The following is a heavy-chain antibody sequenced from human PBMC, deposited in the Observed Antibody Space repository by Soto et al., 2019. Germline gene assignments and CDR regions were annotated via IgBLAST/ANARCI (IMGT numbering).Heavy chain of an antibody. J-gene: IGHJ6*02. CDR3: ARDHLILPAHDFFYGSDV. Sequence: DVQLKESGGGLVQPGQSLRLSCEVSGFTLSMYSMTWVRQAPGKGLEWVAKIPQDGSDGHYLDSVKGRFTISRDNAKNSGYLQMISLRAADTAVYYCARDHLILPAHDFFYGSDVWGQGAKVTVSS. CDR2: IPQDGSDG. D-gene: IGHD2-21*02. CDR1: GFTLSMYS. V-gene: IGHV3-7*03.